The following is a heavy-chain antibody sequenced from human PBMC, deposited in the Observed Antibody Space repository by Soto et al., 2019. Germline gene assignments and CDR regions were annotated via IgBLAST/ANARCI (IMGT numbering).Heavy chain of an antibody. D-gene: IGHD3-3*01. J-gene: IGHJ5*02. Sequence: PSEILSLTCAVSGYSISSGYYWGWIRQPPGKGLEWIGSIYHSGSTYYNPSLKSRVTISVDTSKNQFSLKLSSVTAADTAVYYCARAGKERFDFWFDPWGHGTLVTVSS. CDR3: ARAGKERFDFWFDP. CDR1: GYSISSGYY. CDR2: IYHSGST. V-gene: IGHV4-38-2*01.